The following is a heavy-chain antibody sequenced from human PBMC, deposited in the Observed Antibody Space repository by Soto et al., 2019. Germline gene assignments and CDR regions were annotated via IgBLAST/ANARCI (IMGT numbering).Heavy chain of an antibody. D-gene: IGHD4-17*01. CDR1: GFTFSSYS. V-gene: IGHV3-21*01. CDR3: ARDGGVGSTVTTCFDY. J-gene: IGHJ4*02. Sequence: EVQLVESGGGLVKPGGSLRLSCAASGFTFSSYSMNWVRQAPGKGLEWVSSISSSSSYIYYADSVKGRFTISRDNAKNSLYLQMNSLRAEDTAVYYCARDGGVGSTVTTCFDYWGQGTLVTVSS. CDR2: ISSSSSYI.